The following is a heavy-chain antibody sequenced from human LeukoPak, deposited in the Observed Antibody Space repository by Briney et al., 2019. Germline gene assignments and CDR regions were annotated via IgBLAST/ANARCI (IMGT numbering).Heavy chain of an antibody. CDR2: IYHSGST. J-gene: IGHJ4*02. D-gene: IGHD6-19*01. Sequence: SETPSLTCTVSGYSISSGYYWGWIRQPPGKGLEWIGSIYHSGSTYYNPSLKSRVTVSVDTSKNQFSLKLSSVTAADTAVYYCARVGGVGYSSGWYGVYWGQGTLVTVSS. CDR3: ARVGGVGYSSGWYGVY. V-gene: IGHV4-38-2*02. CDR1: GYSISSGYY.